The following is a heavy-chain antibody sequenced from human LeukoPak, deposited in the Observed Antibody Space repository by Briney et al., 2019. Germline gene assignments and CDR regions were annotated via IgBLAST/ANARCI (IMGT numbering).Heavy chain of an antibody. V-gene: IGHV4-61*08. D-gene: IGHD1-7*01. CDR3: ARDNWNYGSSMDV. CDR1: GGSISSGGYY. J-gene: IGHJ6*02. Sequence: SQTLSLTCTVSGGSISSGGYYWSWIRQPPGKGLEWIGYIYYSGSTNYNPSLKSRVTISVDTSKNQFSLKLSSVTAADTAVYYCARDNWNYGSSMDVWGQGTTVTVSS. CDR2: IYYSGST.